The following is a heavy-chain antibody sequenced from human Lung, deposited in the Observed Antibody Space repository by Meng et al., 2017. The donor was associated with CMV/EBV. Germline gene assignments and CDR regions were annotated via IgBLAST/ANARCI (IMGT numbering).Heavy chain of an antibody. J-gene: IGHJ1*01. CDR2: IPHRGSS. CDR1: GDSITNHNW. D-gene: IGHD3-10*01. CDR3: LRRSGGSV. Sequence: QVQLRGPGPALVKPSEPLSLTCAVSGDSITNHNWWAWVRQPPGKGLEWIGEIPHRGSSACNPSLKSRVSMSIDKSKNQFSLKLTSVTAADTAVYHCLRRSGGSVWGQGTLVTVSS. V-gene: IGHV4-4*02.